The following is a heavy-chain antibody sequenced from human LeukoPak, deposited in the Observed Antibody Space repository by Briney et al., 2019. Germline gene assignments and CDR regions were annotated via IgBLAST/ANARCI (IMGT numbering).Heavy chain of an antibody. J-gene: IGHJ6*02. CDR3: AKWGVRRIAAAGTQDYYYGMDV. CDR2: IIPIFGTA. CDR1: GGTFSSYA. V-gene: IGHV1-69*13. D-gene: IGHD6-13*01. Sequence: SVKVSCKASGGTFSSYAISWVRQAPGQGLEWMGGIIPIFGTANYAQKFQGRVTITADESTSAAYMELSSLRSEDTAVYYCAKWGVRRIAAAGTQDYYYGMDVWGQGTTVTVSS.